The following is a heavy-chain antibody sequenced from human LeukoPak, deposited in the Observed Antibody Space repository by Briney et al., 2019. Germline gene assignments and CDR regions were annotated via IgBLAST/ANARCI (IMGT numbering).Heavy chain of an antibody. J-gene: IGHJ6*03. CDR1: EYTLTSYD. V-gene: IGHV1-8*01. Sequence: GASVKVSCKASEYTLTSYDINWVRQATGQGLEWMGWMNPNSGNTDYAQKFQGRVTMTRNTSISTAYMELSSLRSEDTAVYYCARAMKRITIFGVSRYYMDVWGKGTTVTVSS. CDR3: ARAMKRITIFGVSRYYMDV. D-gene: IGHD3-3*01. CDR2: MNPNSGNT.